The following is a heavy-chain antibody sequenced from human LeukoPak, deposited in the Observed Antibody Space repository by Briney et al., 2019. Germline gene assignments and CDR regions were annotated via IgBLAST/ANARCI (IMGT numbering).Heavy chain of an antibody. J-gene: IGHJ6*03. D-gene: IGHD3-22*01. CDR3: AKDAVYDSSGYYSRYYYYMDV. CDR1: GSTFDDYA. CDR2: ISWNSGSI. V-gene: IGHV3-9*01. Sequence: GRSLRLSCAASGSTFDDYAMHWVRQAPGKGLEWVSGISWNSGSIGYADSVKGRFTISRDNAKNSLYLQMNSLRAEDTALYYCAKDAVYDSSGYYSRYYYYMDVWGKGTTVTVSS.